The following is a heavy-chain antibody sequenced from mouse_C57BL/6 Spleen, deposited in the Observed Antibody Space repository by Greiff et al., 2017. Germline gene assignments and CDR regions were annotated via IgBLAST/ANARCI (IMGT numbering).Heavy chain of an antibody. V-gene: IGHV1-26*01. CDR2: INPNNGGT. Sequence: EVQLQQSGPELVKPGASVKISCKASGYTFTDYYMNWVKQSHGKSLEWIGDINPNNGGTSYNQKFKGKATLTVDKSSSTAYMELRSLTSEDSAVYYCARAAQATLGYWGQGTTLTVSS. CDR1: GYTFTDYY. J-gene: IGHJ2*01. D-gene: IGHD3-2*02. CDR3: ARAAQATLGY.